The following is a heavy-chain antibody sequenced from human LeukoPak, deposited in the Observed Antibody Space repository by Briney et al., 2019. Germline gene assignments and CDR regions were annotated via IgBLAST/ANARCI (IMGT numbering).Heavy chain of an antibody. CDR1: GFSISTYA. J-gene: IGHJ4*02. CDR3: VKDAIYADGYWEFDY. CDR2: IIGSGDTT. Sequence: GGSLRLSCAASGFSISTYAMSWVRQAPGKGLEWVSGIIGSGDTTHSDAVKGRFTISKNNSKNTLFPQINNMRTGDTAGYYYVKDAIYADGYWEFDYCGQENPPTVSS. D-gene: IGHD2-2*03. V-gene: IGHV3-23*01.